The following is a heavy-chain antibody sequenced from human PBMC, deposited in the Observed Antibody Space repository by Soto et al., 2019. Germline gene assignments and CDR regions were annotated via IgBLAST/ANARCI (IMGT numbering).Heavy chain of an antibody. CDR2: VTGSGGQI. CDR3: SKDAVYNDGLWLMDS. J-gene: IGHJ5*02. Sequence: EVQLLESGGGLVQPGGSLRLSCAASGFTISTYAMTWVRQAPGKGLECVSGVTGSGGQIHYADSVKGRFTISKDISKNTLYLQMSSLRDEDTALYYCSKDAVYNDGLWLMDSWGQGTLVTVSS. CDR1: GFTISTYA. V-gene: IGHV3-23*01. D-gene: IGHD2-21*01.